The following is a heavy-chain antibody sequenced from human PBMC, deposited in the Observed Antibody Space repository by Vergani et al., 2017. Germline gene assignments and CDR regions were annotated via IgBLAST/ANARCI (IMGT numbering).Heavy chain of an antibody. V-gene: IGHV1-18*04. D-gene: IGHD6-19*01. Sequence: QVQLVQSGAEVKKPGASVKVSCKASGYTFTSHGISWVRQAPGQGLEWMGWINTYNGNTNYAQKFQGRVTLTTDTSTNTAYMDLRSLRSDDTAVYYCARGTSGWLSDYWGQGTLVTVSS. CDR2: INTYNGNT. CDR1: GYTFTSHG. CDR3: ARGTSGWLSDY. J-gene: IGHJ4*02.